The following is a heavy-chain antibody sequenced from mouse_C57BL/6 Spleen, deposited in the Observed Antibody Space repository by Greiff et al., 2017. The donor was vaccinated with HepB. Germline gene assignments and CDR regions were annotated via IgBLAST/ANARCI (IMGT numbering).Heavy chain of an antibody. CDR2: INPYNGGT. Sequence: VQLKESGPVLVKPGASVKMSCKASGYTFTDYYMNWVKQSHGKSLEWIGVINPYNGGTSYNQKFKGKATLTVDKSSSTAYMELNSLTSEDSAVYYCARELDYFDYWGQGTTLTVSS. D-gene: IGHD1-3*01. J-gene: IGHJ2*01. V-gene: IGHV1-19*01. CDR3: ARELDYFDY. CDR1: GYTFTDYY.